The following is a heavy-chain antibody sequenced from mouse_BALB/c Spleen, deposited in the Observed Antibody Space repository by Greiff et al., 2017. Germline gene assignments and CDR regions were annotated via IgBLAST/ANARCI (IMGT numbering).Heavy chain of an antibody. CDR1: GFAFSSYD. CDR2: ISSGGGST. CDR3: ARQRLRLPDY. V-gene: IGHV5-12-1*01. Sequence: EVKLMESGGGLVKPGGSLKLSCAASGFAFSSYDMSWVRQTPEKRLEWVAYISSGGGSTYYPDTVKGRFTISRDNAKNTLYLQMSSLKSEDTAMYYCARQRLRLPDYWGQGTTLTVSS. J-gene: IGHJ2*01. D-gene: IGHD1-2*01.